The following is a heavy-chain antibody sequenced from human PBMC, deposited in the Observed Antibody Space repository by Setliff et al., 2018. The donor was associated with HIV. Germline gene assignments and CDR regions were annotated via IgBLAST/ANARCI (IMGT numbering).Heavy chain of an antibody. CDR2: IYTSGST. V-gene: IGHV4-61*02. CDR1: GGSISSGSYH. J-gene: IGHJ3*02. D-gene: IGHD3-16*01. CDR3: ARDFLFGDAFDI. Sequence: SETLSLTCTVSGGSISSGSYHWSWIRQPAGKGLEWIGRIYTSGSTNYNPSLKSRVTISVDTSKNQFSLKLSSVTAADTAVYYCARDFLFGDAFDIWGQGTMVTVSS.